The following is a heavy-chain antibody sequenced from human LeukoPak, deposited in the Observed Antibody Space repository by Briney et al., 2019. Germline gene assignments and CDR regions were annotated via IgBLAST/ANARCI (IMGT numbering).Heavy chain of an antibody. V-gene: IGHV5-51*01. D-gene: IGHD3-3*01. Sequence: GESLKISCKGSGYSFTNYWIGWVRQMPGKGLEWMGIIYPGDSDTRYSPSFQGQVTMSADKSISTAYLQWSSLKASDTAMYYCARHYKALGIFGVAIGYWGQGTLVTVSS. CDR2: IYPGDSDT. CDR3: ARHYKALGIFGVAIGY. J-gene: IGHJ4*02. CDR1: GYSFTNYW.